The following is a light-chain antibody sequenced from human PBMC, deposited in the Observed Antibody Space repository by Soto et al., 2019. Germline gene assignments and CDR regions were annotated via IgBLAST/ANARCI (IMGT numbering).Light chain of an antibody. CDR2: DVS. Sequence: QSVLTQPASVSGSPGQSITISCTGTSNDVGGYNYVSWYQQHPGKAPRLKIYDVSDRPSGVSYRFSGSKSGNTASLTISGLQAEDEADYYCSSYTSSSTWVFGGGTKLTVL. CDR3: SSYTSSSTWV. J-gene: IGLJ3*02. CDR1: SNDVGGYNY. V-gene: IGLV2-14*01.